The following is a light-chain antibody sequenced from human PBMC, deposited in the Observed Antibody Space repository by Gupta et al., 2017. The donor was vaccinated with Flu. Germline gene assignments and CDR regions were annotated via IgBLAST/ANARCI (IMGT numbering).Light chain of an antibody. J-gene: IGLJ2*01. Sequence: GGNNIGSKSVHWYQQKPGQAPVLVVYDDSDRPSGIPERLSGSNPGNTATLTINRVEAGDEADYYCQVWDRSSDQVVFGGGTKLTVL. V-gene: IGLV3-21*02. CDR3: QVWDRSSDQVV. CDR1: NIGSKS. CDR2: DDS.